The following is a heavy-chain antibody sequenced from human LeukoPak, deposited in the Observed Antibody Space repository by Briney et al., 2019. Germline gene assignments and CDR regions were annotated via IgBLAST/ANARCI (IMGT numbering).Heavy chain of an antibody. Sequence: GASVKVSCKASGHTFTSYGISWVRQAPGQGLEWMGWISAYNGNTNYAQKLQGRVTMTTDTSTSTAYMELRSLRSDDTAVYYCARVITMVRGPNRHFDYWGQGTLVTVSS. V-gene: IGHV1-18*04. CDR2: ISAYNGNT. D-gene: IGHD3-10*01. CDR3: ARVITMVRGPNRHFDY. CDR1: GHTFTSYG. J-gene: IGHJ4*02.